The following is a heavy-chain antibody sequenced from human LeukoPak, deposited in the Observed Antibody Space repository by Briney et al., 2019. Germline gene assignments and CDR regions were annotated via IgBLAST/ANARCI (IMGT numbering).Heavy chain of an antibody. J-gene: IGHJ4*02. CDR1: GASISSYY. CDR3: AGRDY. V-gene: IGHV4-4*07. CDR2: VYTSGSF. Sequence: SETLSLTCTVSGASISSYYWSWIRQPAGKGLEWIGRVYTSGSFVYNASLKSRVTMSVDKSKNQFSLKLGPVTVADTAVYYCAGRDYWGQGILVTVSS.